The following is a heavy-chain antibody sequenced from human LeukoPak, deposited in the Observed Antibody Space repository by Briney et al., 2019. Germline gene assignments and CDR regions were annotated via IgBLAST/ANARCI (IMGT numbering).Heavy chain of an antibody. Sequence: GGSLRLSCAASGFTFSSYAMSWVRQAPGKGLVWVSRINTDGSITNYADSVKGRFSISRDNAKNTLYLQMSSLRAEDTAVYYCARDRGPRTGFMVREAYDYWGQGTLVTVSS. J-gene: IGHJ4*02. V-gene: IGHV3-74*01. CDR3: ARDRGPRTGFMVREAYDY. CDR2: INTDGSIT. D-gene: IGHD3-10*01. CDR1: GFTFSSYA.